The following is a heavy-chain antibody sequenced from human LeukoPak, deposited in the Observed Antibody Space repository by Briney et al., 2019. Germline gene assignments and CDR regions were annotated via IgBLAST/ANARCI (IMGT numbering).Heavy chain of an antibody. CDR2: ISDSGGST. J-gene: IGHJ4*02. D-gene: IGHD2-15*01. CDR1: GFTFSSYP. V-gene: IGHV3-23*01. CDR3: ARDSSRSLPG. Sequence: GGSLRLSCAASGFTFSSYPMSWVRQAPGKGLEWVSTISDSGGSTYYADSVKGRFTISRDNAKNSLYLQMNSLRAEDTAVYYCARDSSRSLPGWGQGTLVTVSS.